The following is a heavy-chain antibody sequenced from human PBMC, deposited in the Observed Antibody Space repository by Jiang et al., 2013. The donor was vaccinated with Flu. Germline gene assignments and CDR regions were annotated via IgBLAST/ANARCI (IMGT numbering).Heavy chain of an antibody. J-gene: IGHJ4*02. Sequence: GAEVKKPGASVKLSCKASGYTFTTYAVHWVRQAPGQRLEWMGWINIGNANTKYSPKFQGRVSITRDTSASTAYMEVSSLTSEDTTVYYCARRIVRSFDYVGPGNPGHRLL. CDR2: INIGNANT. CDR3: ARRIVRSFDY. D-gene: IGHD6-6*01. CDR1: GYTFTTYA. V-gene: IGHV1-3*04.